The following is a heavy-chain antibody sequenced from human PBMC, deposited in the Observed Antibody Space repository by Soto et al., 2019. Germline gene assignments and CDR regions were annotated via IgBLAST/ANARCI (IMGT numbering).Heavy chain of an antibody. V-gene: IGHV3-30*18. CDR1: GFTFSSYA. J-gene: IGHJ6*02. CDR3: AKDQGSPATRAFGMDV. Sequence: QVQLVESGGGVVQPGRSLRLSCAASGFTFSSYAMHWVRQAPGKGLEWVAVISYDASNKYYADSVKGRFTISRDNSKNTLYLQMNSLRTEDTAVYYCAKDQGSPATRAFGMDVWGQGTTVTVSS. CDR2: ISYDASNK. D-gene: IGHD1-26*01.